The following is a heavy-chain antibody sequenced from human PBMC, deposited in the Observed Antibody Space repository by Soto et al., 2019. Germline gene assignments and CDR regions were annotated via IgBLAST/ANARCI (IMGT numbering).Heavy chain of an antibody. CDR3: ARGRITIFGVVRNYYGMDV. CDR2: IIPIFGTA. Sequence: QVQLVQSGAEVKKPGSSVKVSCKASGGTFSSYAISWVRQAPGQGLEWMGGIIPIFGTANYAQKFQGRVTIAPDESTSTAYMELGSLRSEDTAVYYCARGRITIFGVVRNYYGMDVWGQGTTVTVSS. D-gene: IGHD3-3*01. J-gene: IGHJ6*02. CDR1: GGTFSSYA. V-gene: IGHV1-69*01.